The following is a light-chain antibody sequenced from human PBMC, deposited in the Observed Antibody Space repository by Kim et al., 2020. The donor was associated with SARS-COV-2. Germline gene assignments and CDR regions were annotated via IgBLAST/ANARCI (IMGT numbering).Light chain of an antibody. CDR3: QHYNSYPPT. V-gene: IGKV1-5*03. CDR1: QSISYW. Sequence: ATVRDGVTINCRTRQSISYWLAWYEQKPGKDTTLLIYKASSLESGVPSRFSGSGSGTEFTLTISSLQPDDYATYYCQHYNSYPPTFGGGTKVDIK. CDR2: KAS. J-gene: IGKJ4*01.